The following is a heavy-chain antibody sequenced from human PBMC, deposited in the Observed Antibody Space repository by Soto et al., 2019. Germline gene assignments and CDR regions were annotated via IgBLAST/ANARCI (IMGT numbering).Heavy chain of an antibody. J-gene: IGHJ6*02. Sequence: VGSLRLSCAASGFTFSSYEMNWVRQAPGKGLEWVSYISSSGSTIYYADSVKGRFTISRDNAKNSLYLQMNSLRAEDTAVYYCARDRRAMVSYYYYGMDVWGQGTTVTVSS. CDR1: GFTFSSYE. CDR3: ARDRRAMVSYYYYGMDV. D-gene: IGHD5-18*01. V-gene: IGHV3-48*03. CDR2: ISSSGSTI.